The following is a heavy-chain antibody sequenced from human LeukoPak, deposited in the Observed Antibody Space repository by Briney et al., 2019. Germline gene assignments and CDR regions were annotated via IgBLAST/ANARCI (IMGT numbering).Heavy chain of an antibody. J-gene: IGHJ4*02. CDR1: GFTFSSYA. CDR2: ISYDGSNK. D-gene: IGHD6-13*01. CDR3: AKELAQPWGAAAVNYFDY. V-gene: IGHV3-30*04. Sequence: EPGGSLRLSCAASGFTFSSYAMHWVRQAPGKGLEWVAVISYDGSNKYYADSVKGRFTISRDNSKNTLYLQMNSLRAEDTAVYYCAKELAQPWGAAAVNYFDYWGQGTLVTVSS.